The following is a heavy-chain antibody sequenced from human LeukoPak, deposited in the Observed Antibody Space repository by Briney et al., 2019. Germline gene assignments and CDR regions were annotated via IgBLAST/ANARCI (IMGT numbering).Heavy chain of an antibody. CDR1: GFTFSSYW. CDR3: ARRSYIAVAGFDY. V-gene: IGHV3-74*01. CDR2: INSDGSST. J-gene: IGHJ4*02. D-gene: IGHD6-19*01. Sequence: GGSLRLSCAASGFTFSSYWMHWVRQAPGKGLVWVSRINSDGSSTSYADSVKGRFTISRDNAKNTLYLQMNSRRAEDTSVYECARRSYIAVAGFDYWGQGTLVTVSS.